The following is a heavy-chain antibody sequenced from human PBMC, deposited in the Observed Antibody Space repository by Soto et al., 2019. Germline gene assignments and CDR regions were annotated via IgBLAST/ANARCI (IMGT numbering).Heavy chain of an antibody. D-gene: IGHD2-15*01. J-gene: IGHJ6*03. CDR2: IWYDGSNK. V-gene: IGHV3-33*01. CDR1: GFTLNSYG. Sequence: GWSLRLSCAACGFTLNSYGMHWVRKAPGKGLEWVAVIWYDGSNKYYADSVKGRFTISRDNSKNTLYLQMNSLRAEDTAVYYCARDGLDCSGGSCYSNYYYYYMDVWGKGTTVTVSS. CDR3: ARDGLDCSGGSCYSNYYYYYMDV.